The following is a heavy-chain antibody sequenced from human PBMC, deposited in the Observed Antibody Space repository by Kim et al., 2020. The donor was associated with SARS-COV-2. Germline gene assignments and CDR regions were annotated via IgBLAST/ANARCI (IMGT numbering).Heavy chain of an antibody. V-gene: IGHV4-39*01. D-gene: IGHD2-2*01. CDR2: IYYSGST. Sequence: SETLSLTCTVSGGSISSSSYYWGWIRQPPGKGLELIGSIYYSGSTYYNPSLKSRVTISVDTSKNQFSLKLSSVTAADTAVYYCARRRHFVPASLNWFDPWGQGTLVTVSS. CDR3: ARRRHFVPASLNWFDP. CDR1: GGSISSSSYY. J-gene: IGHJ5*02.